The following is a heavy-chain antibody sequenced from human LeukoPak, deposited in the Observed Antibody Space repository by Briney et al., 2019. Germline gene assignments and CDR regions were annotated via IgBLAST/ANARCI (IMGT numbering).Heavy chain of an antibody. D-gene: IGHD4-17*01. CDR3: ARESMWTTVTTPLDY. V-gene: IGHV1-2*06. CDR2: INPNSGGT. CDR1: GYTFTGYY. Sequence: ASVKVSCKASGYTFTGYYMHWVRQAPGQGLEWMGRINPNSGGTNYAQKLQGRVTMTTDTSTSTAYMELRSLRSDDTAVYYCARESMWTTVTTPLDYWGQGTLVTVSS. J-gene: IGHJ4*02.